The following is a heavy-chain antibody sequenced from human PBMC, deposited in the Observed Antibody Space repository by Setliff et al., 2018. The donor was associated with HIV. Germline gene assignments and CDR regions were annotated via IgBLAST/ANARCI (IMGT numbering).Heavy chain of an antibody. CDR1: GGSISIGNW. J-gene: IGHJ4*02. V-gene: IGHV4-4*02. CDR3: ARGHPNSSRSSLVY. Sequence: SETLSLTCAVSGGSISIGNWWSWVRQPPGKGLEWIGEIYHSGSTNYNPSLKSRVTISVDKSKNQFSLKLSSVTAADTAVYYCARGHPNSSRSSLVYWGQGTLVTVSS. D-gene: IGHD6-6*01. CDR2: IYHSGST.